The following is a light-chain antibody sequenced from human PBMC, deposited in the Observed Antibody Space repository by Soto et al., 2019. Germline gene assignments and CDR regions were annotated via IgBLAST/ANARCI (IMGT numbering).Light chain of an antibody. CDR3: AAWNDSLNGVV. Sequence: QSVLTQPPSASGTPGQRVTISCSGTSSDIGSNTVNWYQQLQGTAPKFLIYKNNQRPSGVPDRFSASKSGTSASLTISGLQSEDEADYYCAAWNDSLNGVVFGGGTQLTVL. CDR2: KNN. J-gene: IGLJ2*01. CDR1: SSDIGSNT. V-gene: IGLV1-44*01.